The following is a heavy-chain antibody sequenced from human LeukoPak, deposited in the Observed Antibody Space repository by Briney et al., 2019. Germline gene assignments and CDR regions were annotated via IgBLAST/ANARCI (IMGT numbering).Heavy chain of an antibody. D-gene: IGHD3-22*01. CDR2: IYYSGST. J-gene: IGHJ3*02. V-gene: IGHV4-59*01. Sequence: SETLSLTCTVSGGSISSYYWGWIRQPPGKGLEWIGYIYYSGSTNYNPSLKSRVTISVDTSKNQFSLKLSSVTAADTAVYYCARDRAMSSGYAYDAFDIWGQGTMVTVSS. CDR3: ARDRAMSSGYAYDAFDI. CDR1: GGSISSYY.